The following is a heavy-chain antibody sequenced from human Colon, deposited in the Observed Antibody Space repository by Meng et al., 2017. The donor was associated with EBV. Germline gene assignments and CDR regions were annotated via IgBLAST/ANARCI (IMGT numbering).Heavy chain of an antibody. J-gene: IGHJ4*02. Sequence: QLRLQESGPGLVKPSETLSLTCTVSGGSISSNGYSWDWVRQPPGKGLEWIGAIYHSGSTSYNPSLQSRVTMFVDTSKNQFSLMLTSVTATDTAVYYCARRRGGSGRDCWGQGTLVTVSS. V-gene: IGHV4-39*01. D-gene: IGHD3-10*01. CDR2: IYHSGST. CDR3: ARRRGGSGRDC. CDR1: GGSISSNGYS.